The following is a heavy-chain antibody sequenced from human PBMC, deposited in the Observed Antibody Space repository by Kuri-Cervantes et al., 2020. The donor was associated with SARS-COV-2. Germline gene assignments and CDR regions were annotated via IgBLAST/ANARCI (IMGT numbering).Heavy chain of an antibody. CDR3: ARGMDA. CDR1: GYTFTGYY. J-gene: IGHJ6*02. V-gene: IGHV1-2*04. CDR2: INPNSGGT. Sequence: GGSLRLSCKASGYTFTGYYMHWVRQAPGQGLEWMGWINPNSGGTNYAQKFQGWVTTTRDTSISTAYMELSRLRSDDTAVYYCARGMDAWGQGTTVTVSS.